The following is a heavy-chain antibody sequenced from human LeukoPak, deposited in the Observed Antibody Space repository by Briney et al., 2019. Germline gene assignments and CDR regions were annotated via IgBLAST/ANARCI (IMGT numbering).Heavy chain of an antibody. D-gene: IGHD2-21*01. CDR1: GYSISSGYY. CDR3: ASGGIVVVISRDAFDI. V-gene: IGHV4-38-2*01. J-gene: IGHJ3*02. Sequence: SETLSLTCAVSGYSISSGYYWGWIRQPPGKGLEWIRSIYHSGSTYYNPSLKSRVTISVDTSKNQFSLKLSSVTAADTAVYYCASGGIVVVISRDAFDIWGQGTMVTVSS. CDR2: IYHSGST.